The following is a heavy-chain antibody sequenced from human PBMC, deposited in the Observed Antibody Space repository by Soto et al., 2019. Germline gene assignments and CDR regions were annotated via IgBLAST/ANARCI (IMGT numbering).Heavy chain of an antibody. CDR2: IGAYNGNT. Sequence: ASVKVSCKASGSTFTNYGISWVRQAPGQGLEWMGWIGAYNGNTKYARKVQGRVSMTTDTSTSTAYMELRSLRSDDTAVYYCGSCVDPTVNPLTDYYYYGMDVWGQGTTVTVSS. D-gene: IGHD4-17*01. CDR3: GSCVDPTVNPLTDYYYYGMDV. CDR1: GSTFTNYG. V-gene: IGHV1-18*01. J-gene: IGHJ6*02.